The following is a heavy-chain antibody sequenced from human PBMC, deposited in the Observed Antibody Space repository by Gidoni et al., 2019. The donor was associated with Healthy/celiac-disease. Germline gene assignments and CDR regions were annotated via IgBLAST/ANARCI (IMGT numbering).Heavy chain of an antibody. CDR1: GGYIRRGGYY. J-gene: IGHJ4*02. CDR3: AREAIPYGDYVYRYFDY. D-gene: IGHD4-17*01. Sequence: QVQLQESGPGLVKPSQTLSLTCTVSGGYIRRGGYYWSWIRQHPGKGLEWIGYSYYSGSTYYTPSLKSRVTISVDTSKNQFSLKLSSVTAADTAVYYCAREAIPYGDYVYRYFDYWGQGTLVTVSS. CDR2: SYYSGST. V-gene: IGHV4-31*03.